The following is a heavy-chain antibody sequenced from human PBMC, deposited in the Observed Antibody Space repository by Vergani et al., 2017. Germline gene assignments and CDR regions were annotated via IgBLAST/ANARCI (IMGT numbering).Heavy chain of an antibody. CDR3: ARDAHYDILTGYPIDP. D-gene: IGHD3-9*01. CDR2: INPSGGST. CDR1: GYTFTSYY. J-gene: IGHJ5*02. V-gene: IGHV1-46*03. Sequence: QVQLVQSGAEVKKPGASVKVSCKASGYTFTSYYMHWVRQAPGQGLEWMGIINPSGGSTSYTQKFQGRVTMTRDTSTSTVYMELSRLRSEDTAVYYCARDAHYDILTGYPIDPWGQGTLVTVSS.